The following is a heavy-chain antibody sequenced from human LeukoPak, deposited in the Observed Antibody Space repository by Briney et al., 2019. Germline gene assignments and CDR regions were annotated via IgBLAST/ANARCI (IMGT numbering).Heavy chain of an antibody. Sequence: GESLKISCKGSGCSFTSYWIGWVRQMPGKGLEWMGIIYPGDSDTRYSPSFQGQVTISADKSISTAYLQWSSLKASDTAMYYCARYTGYCSSTSCYSFDYWGQGTLVTVSS. CDR1: GCSFTSYW. CDR2: IYPGDSDT. J-gene: IGHJ4*02. D-gene: IGHD2-2*03. CDR3: ARYTGYCSSTSCYSFDY. V-gene: IGHV5-51*01.